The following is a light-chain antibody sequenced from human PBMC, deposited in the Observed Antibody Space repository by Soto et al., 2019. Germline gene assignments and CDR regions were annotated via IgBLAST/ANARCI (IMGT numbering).Light chain of an antibody. V-gene: IGKV3-20*01. CDR1: QSVSSSY. CDR3: QQYGSSPFT. Sequence: EIVLTQSPGTLCLSRGERATLSCRASQSVSSSYLASYQQKPGQAPRLLIYGTSSRATGIPDRFSGSGSGTDFTLTISRLEPEDFAVYYSQQYGSSPFTFGPGTKVDIK. J-gene: IGKJ3*01. CDR2: GTS.